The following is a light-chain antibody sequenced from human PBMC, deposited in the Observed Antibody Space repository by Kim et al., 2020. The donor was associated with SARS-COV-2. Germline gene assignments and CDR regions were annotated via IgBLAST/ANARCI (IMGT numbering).Light chain of an antibody. V-gene: IGKV3-20*01. Sequence: SPGERATRSCRASQSVNNNFLAWYQQKSGQAPRLLIYGASSTATGIPDRFSGSGSGTDFTLTISRLEPEDFAVYYCQQYGSSPLTFGQGTKVDIK. CDR1: QSVNNNF. J-gene: IGKJ1*01. CDR2: GAS. CDR3: QQYGSSPLT.